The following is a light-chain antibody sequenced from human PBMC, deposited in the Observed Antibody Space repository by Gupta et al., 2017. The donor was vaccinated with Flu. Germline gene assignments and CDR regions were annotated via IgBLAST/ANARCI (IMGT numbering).Light chain of an antibody. CDR2: YDA. CDR1: TSNIGNYA. J-gene: IGLJ3*02. Sequence: SVLTHPPSVSDAPRQWVTMSCSGSTSNIGNYAVHWYQQFPVEAPRVLIYYDARRPSVVSDRFSGSKSGTSASMAISGLQSEDEAGYYCAARDDRLEGWVFGGGTKLTVL. V-gene: IGLV1-36*01. CDR3: AARDDRLEGWV.